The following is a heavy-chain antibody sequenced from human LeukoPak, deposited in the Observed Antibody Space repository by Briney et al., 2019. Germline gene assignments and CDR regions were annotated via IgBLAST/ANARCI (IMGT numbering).Heavy chain of an antibody. CDR1: GGSFSGYY. Sequence: SETLSLTCAVYGGSFSGYYWSWIRQPPGKGLEWIGEINHSGSTNHNPSLKSRVTISVDTSKNQFSLKLSSVTAADTAVYYCARGRDGYRDYWGQGTLVTVSS. CDR2: INHSGST. CDR3: ARGRDGYRDY. V-gene: IGHV4-34*01. J-gene: IGHJ4*02. D-gene: IGHD5-24*01.